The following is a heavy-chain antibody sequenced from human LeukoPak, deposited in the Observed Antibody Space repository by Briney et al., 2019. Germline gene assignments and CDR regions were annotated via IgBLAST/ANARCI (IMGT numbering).Heavy chain of an antibody. Sequence: PGGSLRLSCAASGFTFSSYAMSWVRQAPGKGLEWVSAISSSGHSTYYTDSVKGRFTVSRDNSENTVFLQMNSLRAEDTAIYNCAKDSSSSGWASTTDYWGQGTLVTVSS. CDR3: AKDSSSSGWASTTDY. J-gene: IGHJ4*02. D-gene: IGHD6-19*01. V-gene: IGHV3-23*01. CDR2: ISSSGHST. CDR1: GFTFSSYA.